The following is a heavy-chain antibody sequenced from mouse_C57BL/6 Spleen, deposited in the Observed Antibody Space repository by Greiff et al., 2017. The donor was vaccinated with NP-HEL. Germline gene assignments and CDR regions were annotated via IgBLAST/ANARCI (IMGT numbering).Heavy chain of an antibody. D-gene: IGHD2-4*01. CDR2: IYPRDGST. Sequence: VQLQQSDAELVKPGASVKISCKVSGYTFTDHTIHWMKQRPEQGLEWIGYIYPRDGSTKYNEKFKGKATLTADKSSSTAYMQLNSLTSEDSAVYCCASIYYDYDYAMDYRGQGTSVTVAS. CDR1: GYTFTDHT. J-gene: IGHJ4*01. CDR3: ASIYYDYDYAMDY. V-gene: IGHV1-78*01.